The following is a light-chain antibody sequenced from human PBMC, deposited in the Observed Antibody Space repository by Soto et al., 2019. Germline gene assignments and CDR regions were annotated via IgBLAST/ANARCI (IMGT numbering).Light chain of an antibody. Sequence: QSVLTQPASVSGSPGQSITISCTGTSSDVGGFNYVSWYQQHPGKAPKLLIYEVSDRPSGVSNRFSGSKSGNTASLTISGLRPEDEADYYCTSYTSDISYVFGSGTKLTVL. CDR2: EVS. CDR1: SSDVGGFNY. V-gene: IGLV2-14*01. CDR3: TSYTSDISYV. J-gene: IGLJ1*01.